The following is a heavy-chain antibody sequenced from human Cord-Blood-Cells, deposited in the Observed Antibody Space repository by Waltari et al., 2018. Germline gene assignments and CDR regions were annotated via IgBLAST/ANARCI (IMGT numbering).Heavy chain of an antibody. D-gene: IGHD2-21*01. V-gene: IGHV4-34*01. J-gene: IGHJ2*01. Sequence: QVQLQQWGAGLLKPSETLSLTCAVYGGSFSGYSWSWIRQPPGKGLAWIGEINHSGSTNYNPALKSRVTISVDTSKNQFSLKLSSVTAADTAVYYCARWAIRAYFDLWGRGTLVTVSS. CDR1: GGSFSGYS. CDR2: INHSGST. CDR3: ARWAIRAYFDL.